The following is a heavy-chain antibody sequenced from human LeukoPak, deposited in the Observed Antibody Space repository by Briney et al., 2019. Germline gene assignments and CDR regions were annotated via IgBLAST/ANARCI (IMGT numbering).Heavy chain of an antibody. CDR3: AATTATTVTTGDY. V-gene: IGHV1-2*02. CDR2: INPNSGGT. J-gene: IGHJ4*02. Sequence: GASVKVSCKASGYTFTGYYMHWVRQAPGQGLEWMGWINPNSGGTNYAQKFQGRVTITRDMSTSTAYMELSSLRSEDTAVYYCAATTATTVTTGDYWGQGTLVTVSS. CDR1: GYTFTGYY. D-gene: IGHD4-17*01.